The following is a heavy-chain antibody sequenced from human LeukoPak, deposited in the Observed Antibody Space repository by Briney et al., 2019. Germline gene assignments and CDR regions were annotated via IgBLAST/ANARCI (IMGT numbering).Heavy chain of an antibody. Sequence: SETLSLTCTVSGGSISSSSYYWGWIRQPPGKGLEWIGSIYYSGSTYYNPSLKSRVTISVDTSKNQFSLKLSSVTAADTAVYYCARVPDRRREWEDPWELLGEGYFDYWGQGTLVTVSS. CDR2: IYYSGST. J-gene: IGHJ4*02. V-gene: IGHV4-39*07. CDR3: ARVPDRRREWEDPWELLGEGYFDY. CDR1: GGSISSSSYY. D-gene: IGHD1-26*01.